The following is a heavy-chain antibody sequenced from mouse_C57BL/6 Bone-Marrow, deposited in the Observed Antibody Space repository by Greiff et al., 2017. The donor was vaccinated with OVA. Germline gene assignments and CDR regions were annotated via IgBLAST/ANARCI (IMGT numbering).Heavy chain of an antibody. CDR3: ARDAPYGRYFDV. CDR1: GFTFSDFY. CDR2: SRTKANDYTT. V-gene: IGHV7-1*01. D-gene: IGHD1-1*01. Sequence: EVNVVESGGGLVQSGRSLRLSCATSGFTFSDFYMEWVRQAPGQGLEWIAASRTKANDYTTEYSVSVKGRFIASRDTSQSILYLQMNGLRAEDTAIYYCARDAPYGRYFDVWGTGTTVTVSS. J-gene: IGHJ1*03.